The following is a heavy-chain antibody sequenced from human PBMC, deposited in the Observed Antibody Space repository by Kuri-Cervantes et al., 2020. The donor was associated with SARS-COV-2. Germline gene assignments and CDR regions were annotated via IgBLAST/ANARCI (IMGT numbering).Heavy chain of an antibody. CDR2: INHSGST. CDR1: GGSFSGYY. CDR3: ARYRNDFWSGYCFFDY. V-gene: IGHV4-34*01. D-gene: IGHD3-3*01. J-gene: IGHJ4*02. Sequence: SETLSLTCAVYGGSFSGYYWSWIRQPPGKGLEWIGEINHSGSTNYNPSLKSRVTISVDTSKNQFSLKLSSVTAADTAVYYCARYRNDFWSGYCFFDYWGQGTLVTVSS.